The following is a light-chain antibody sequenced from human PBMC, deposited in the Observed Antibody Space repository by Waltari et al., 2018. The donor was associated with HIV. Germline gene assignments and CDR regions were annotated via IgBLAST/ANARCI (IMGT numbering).Light chain of an antibody. J-gene: IGLJ1*01. CDR2: SLV. CDR1: SSNIGSNT. V-gene: IGLV1-44*01. CDR3: AAWDDSLNAYV. Sequence: QSVLTQTPSASGTPGQRVIVSCSGSSSNIGSNTVNWYQQLPGAAPRLLIHSLVRRSSGVPDRCAGSKSGASASLAISGLQSEDEADYYCAAWDDSLNAYVFGGGTKVTVL.